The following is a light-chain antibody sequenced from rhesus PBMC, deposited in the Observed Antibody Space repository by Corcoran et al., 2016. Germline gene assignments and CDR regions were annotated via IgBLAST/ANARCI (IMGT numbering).Light chain of an antibody. J-gene: IGKJ4*01. V-gene: IGKV1-38*01. Sequence: DIQLTQSPSSLSASVGDRVTITCRASQGISSYLAWYQQKSGKAPKVLIYDASNLQSGVPSRFSGSGSGTEFTLTISRLQPEDFATYYCQQRNSYPPTFGGGTKVEIK. CDR3: QQRNSYPPT. CDR1: QGISSY. CDR2: DAS.